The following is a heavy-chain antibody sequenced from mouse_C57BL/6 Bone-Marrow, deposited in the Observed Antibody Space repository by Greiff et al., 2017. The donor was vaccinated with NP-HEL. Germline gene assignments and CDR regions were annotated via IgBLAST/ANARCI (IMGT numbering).Heavy chain of an antibody. J-gene: IGHJ1*03. CDR1: GFTFSSYA. V-gene: IGHV5-4*01. CDR3: AREDASYFDV. CDR2: ISDGGSYT. Sequence: DVQLVESGGGLVKPGGSLKLSCAASGFTFSSYAMSWVRQTPEKRLEWVATISDGGSYTYYPDNVKGRFTISRDNAKNNLYLQMSHLKSEDTAMYYCAREDASYFDVWGTGTTVTVSS.